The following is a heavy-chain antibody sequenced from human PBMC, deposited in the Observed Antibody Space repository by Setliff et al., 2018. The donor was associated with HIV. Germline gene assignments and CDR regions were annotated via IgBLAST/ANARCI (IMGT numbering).Heavy chain of an antibody. J-gene: IGHJ4*02. CDR2: ISYI. CDR3: ASSPSWGTYRYGLDY. D-gene: IGHD3-16*02. V-gene: IGHV3-21*01. CDR1: GFTFSTYT. Sequence: PGGSLRLSCAASGFTFSTYTMNWVRQAPGKGLEWVSSISYIYYADSVKGRFTISRDNAKNSLYLQMNSLRDEDAAVYYCASSPSWGTYRYGLDYWGQGALVTVSS.